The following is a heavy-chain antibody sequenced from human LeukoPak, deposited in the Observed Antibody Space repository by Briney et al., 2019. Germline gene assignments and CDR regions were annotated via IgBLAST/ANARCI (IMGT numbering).Heavy chain of an antibody. CDR1: GGSISSGDFY. J-gene: IGHJ6*03. CDR3: ARTTEAHSWRTRYYDYYMDV. V-gene: IGHV4-61*02. Sequence: SETLSLTCTVSGGSISSGDFYWTWIRQPAGKGLGWIGRIYTSGLTNCNPSLKSRVSMSVDTSKNQFSLKLSSVTAADTAVYYCARTTEAHSWRTRYYDYYMDVWGKGTTVTVSS. CDR2: IYTSGLT. D-gene: IGHD6-13*01.